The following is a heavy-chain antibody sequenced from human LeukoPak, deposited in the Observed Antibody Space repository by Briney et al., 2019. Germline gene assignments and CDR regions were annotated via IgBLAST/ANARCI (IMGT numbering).Heavy chain of an antibody. Sequence: GGSLRLSCAASGFTFSSYGMHWVRQAPGKGLEWVAVIWYDGSNKYYADSVKGRFTISRDNSKNTLYLQMNSLRAEDTAVYYCAREGGAARSYYFDYWGQGTLVTVSS. D-gene: IGHD6-6*01. J-gene: IGHJ4*02. CDR3: AREGGAARSYYFDY. CDR2: IWYDGSNK. CDR1: GFTFSSYG. V-gene: IGHV3-33*08.